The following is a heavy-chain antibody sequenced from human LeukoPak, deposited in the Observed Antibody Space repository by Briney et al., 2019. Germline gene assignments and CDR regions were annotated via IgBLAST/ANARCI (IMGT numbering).Heavy chain of an antibody. J-gene: IGHJ4*02. D-gene: IGHD1-1*01. CDR2: IGISGNT. CDR1: GFTFGDYS. V-gene: IGHV3-69-1*01. CDR3: ARDYNYAFDN. Sequence: GGSLSLSCAAAGFTFGDYSMNSVHQAPGKGLEWISYIGISGNTKYADSVKGRFTISGDSAKNSLYLQMNSLRVEDTAVYYCARDYNYAFDNWGQGTLVTVSS.